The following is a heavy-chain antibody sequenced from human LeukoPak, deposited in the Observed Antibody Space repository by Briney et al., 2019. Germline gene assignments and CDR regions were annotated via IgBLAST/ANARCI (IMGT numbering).Heavy chain of an antibody. V-gene: IGHV4-39*02. D-gene: IGHD3-22*01. Sequence: SETLSLTCTVSGGSISSSSYYWGWIRQPPGKGLEWIGSIYYSGSTYYNPSLKSRVTISVDTSKNQFSLKLGYVPAADTAVYYCARDRGKYYYDSSGYYPFDYWGQGTLVTVSS. CDR1: GGSISSSSYY. CDR2: IYYSGST. J-gene: IGHJ4*02. CDR3: ARDRGKYYYDSSGYYPFDY.